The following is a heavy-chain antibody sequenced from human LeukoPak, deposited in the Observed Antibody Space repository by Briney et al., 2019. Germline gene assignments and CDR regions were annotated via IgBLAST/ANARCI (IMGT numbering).Heavy chain of an antibody. CDR2: IKQDGSEK. Sequence: QPGGSLRLSCAASGFTFTGYWMSWVRQAPGKGLEWVANIKQDGSEKYYVDSVKGRFTISRDNAKNSLYLQVDSLRAEDTALYFCASFASLVRGADQYYYYMDVRGRGTTVTVSS. CDR1: GFTFTGYW. CDR3: ASFASLVRGADQYYYYMDV. V-gene: IGHV3-7*03. D-gene: IGHD3-10*01. J-gene: IGHJ6*03.